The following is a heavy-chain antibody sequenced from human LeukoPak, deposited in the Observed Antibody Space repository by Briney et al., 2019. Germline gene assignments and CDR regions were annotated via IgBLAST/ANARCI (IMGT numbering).Heavy chain of an antibody. J-gene: IGHJ4*02. D-gene: IGHD4-11*01. CDR3: ARGYSYRFDY. CDR2: IAANGDS. Sequence: GGSLRLSCAASGFAFYNYDMHWVRQTGKDLEWVSVIAANGDSYYAGSVKGRFTISRDNGNNALYLQMNSLRDGDTAVYYCARGYSYRFDYWGQGTLVTVSS. V-gene: IGHV3-13*01. CDR1: GFAFYNYD.